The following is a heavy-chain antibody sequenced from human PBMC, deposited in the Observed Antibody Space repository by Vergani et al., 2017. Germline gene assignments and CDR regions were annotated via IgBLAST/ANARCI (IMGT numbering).Heavy chain of an antibody. J-gene: IGHJ4*02. Sequence: EVQLVESGGGLVKPGGSLRLSCAASGFTFSSYSMNWVRQAPGKGLEWVSSISSSSSYIYYADSVKGRFTISRDNAKNSRYLQMNSLRAEDTAVYYCARDLFYYDSSGYYSGFFDYWGQGTLVTVSS. D-gene: IGHD3-22*01. CDR2: ISSSSSYI. CDR1: GFTFSSYS. V-gene: IGHV3-21*01. CDR3: ARDLFYYDSSGYYSGFFDY.